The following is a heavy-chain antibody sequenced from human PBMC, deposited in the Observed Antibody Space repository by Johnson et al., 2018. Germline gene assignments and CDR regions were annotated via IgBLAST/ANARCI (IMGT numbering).Heavy chain of an antibody. CDR2: IWYDGGDK. D-gene: IGHD5-18*01. V-gene: IGHV3-33*08. CDR1: AFTFSAYG. Sequence: QVQLVESGGGVVQPGRSXRLSCAASAFTFSAYGMHWVRQAPGKGLEWLTLIWYDGGDKYYADSVKGRFTISRDNVKNTLYLQMNSLRAEDTAVDYCARVAGGYSYGWGAFDIWGQGTMVTVSS. CDR3: ARVAGGYSYGWGAFDI. J-gene: IGHJ3*02.